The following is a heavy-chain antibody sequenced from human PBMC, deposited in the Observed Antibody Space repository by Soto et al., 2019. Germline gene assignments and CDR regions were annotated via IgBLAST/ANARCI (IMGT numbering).Heavy chain of an antibody. CDR2: INPNSGGT. D-gene: IGHD6-13*01. Sequence: ASVKVSCKASGYTFTGYYMHWVRQAPGQGLEWMGWINPNSGGTNYAQKFQGRVTMTRDASISTAYMELSRLRSDDTAVYYCARDYHSSSWYYYYYYGMDVWGQGTTVTVYS. V-gene: IGHV1-2*02. J-gene: IGHJ6*02. CDR1: GYTFTGYY. CDR3: ARDYHSSSWYYYYYYGMDV.